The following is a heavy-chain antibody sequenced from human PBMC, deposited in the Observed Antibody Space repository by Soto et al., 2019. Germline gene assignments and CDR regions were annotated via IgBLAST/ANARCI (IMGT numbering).Heavy chain of an antibody. Sequence: RLSCAASGFTFSSYAMHWVRQAPGKGLEYVSAISSNGGSTYYANSVKGRFTISRDNSKNTLYLQMGSLRAEDMAVYYCARARAARRRGLWDSYYYMDVWGKGTTVTVSS. D-gene: IGHD6-6*01. CDR2: ISSNGGST. J-gene: IGHJ6*03. V-gene: IGHV3-64*01. CDR3: ARARAARRRGLWDSYYYMDV. CDR1: GFTFSSYA.